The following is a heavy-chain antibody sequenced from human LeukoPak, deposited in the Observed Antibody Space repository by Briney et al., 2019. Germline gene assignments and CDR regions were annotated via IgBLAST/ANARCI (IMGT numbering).Heavy chain of an antibody. Sequence: PRASVKVSCKASGYTFTSYGISWVRQAPGQGLEGMGWISAYNGNTNYAQKLQGRITMTTDTSTSTAYPELRSLRSDDPAVYYCAREPYCGGDCSIRYFQHWGQGTLVTVSS. CDR2: ISAYNGNT. CDR1: GYTFTSYG. D-gene: IGHD2-21*02. J-gene: IGHJ1*01. CDR3: AREPYCGGDCSIRYFQH. V-gene: IGHV1-18*01.